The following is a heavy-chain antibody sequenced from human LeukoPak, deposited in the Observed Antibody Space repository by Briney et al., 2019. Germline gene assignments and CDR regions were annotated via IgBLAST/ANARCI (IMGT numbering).Heavy chain of an antibody. D-gene: IGHD1-26*01. CDR3: AREVVGATTSMYYFDY. CDR2: IYSGGST. Sequence: ETLSLTCTVSGGSISSSTYSWGWIRQPPGKGLEWVSVIYSGGSTYYADSVKGRFTISRDNSKNTLYLQMNSLRAEDTAVYYCAREVVGATTSMYYFDYWGQGTLVTVSS. CDR1: GGSISSSTYS. V-gene: IGHV3-66*01. J-gene: IGHJ4*02.